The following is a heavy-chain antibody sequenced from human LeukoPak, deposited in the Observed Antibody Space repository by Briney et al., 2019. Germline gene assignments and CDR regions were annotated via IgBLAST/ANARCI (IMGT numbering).Heavy chain of an antibody. CDR1: GGTFSSYA. Sequence: GASVKVSCKASGGTFSSYAISWVRQAPGQGLEWMGGIIPIFGTANYAQKFQGRVTITADESTSTAYMELSSLRSDDTAVYYCASFGYSSSWSSDWGINYYYMDVWGKGTTVTVSS. V-gene: IGHV1-69*13. D-gene: IGHD6-13*01. CDR3: ASFGYSSSWSSDWGINYYYMDV. J-gene: IGHJ6*03. CDR2: IIPIFGTA.